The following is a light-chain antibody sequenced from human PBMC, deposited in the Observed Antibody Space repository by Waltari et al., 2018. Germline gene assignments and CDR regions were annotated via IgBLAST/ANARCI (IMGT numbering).Light chain of an antibody. CDR3: CSFTNSRNFDV. CDR2: EIN. V-gene: IGLV2-23*02. Sequence: QSALTQPASVSGSPGQSITISCTGTSGDVGSHDFVSWYQQHPGKAPKLIIYEINKRPSGVSNRFSGSKSGKTSSLTISGLQAEDEADYYCCSFTNSRNFDVFGTGTKVTVL. CDR1: SGDVGSHDF. J-gene: IGLJ1*01.